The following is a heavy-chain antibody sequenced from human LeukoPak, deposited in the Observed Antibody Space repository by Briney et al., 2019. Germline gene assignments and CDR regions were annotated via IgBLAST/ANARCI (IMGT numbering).Heavy chain of an antibody. CDR3: AIPPGYCGSDCSFNH. CDR1: GYSFSNYW. Sequence: GESLKISCEGSGYSFSNYWIGWVRQMPGKGLEWMGIIYPGDYETRYSPSFQGLVTISVDKSISTAYLQWSSLKASDTAMYYCAIPPGYCGSDCSFNHWGQGNLVTVSS. D-gene: IGHD2-21*02. V-gene: IGHV5-51*01. CDR2: IYPGDYET. J-gene: IGHJ4*02.